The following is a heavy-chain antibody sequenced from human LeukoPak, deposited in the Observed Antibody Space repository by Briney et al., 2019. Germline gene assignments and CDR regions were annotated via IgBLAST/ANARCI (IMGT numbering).Heavy chain of an antibody. CDR3: ARGLGYCSSTSCFDY. J-gene: IGHJ4*02. D-gene: IGHD2-2*01. CDR1: GYTFTSYG. Sequence: ASVKVSCKASGYTFTSYGISWVRQAPGQGLEWMGWISAYNGNTNYAQKLQGRVTMTTDTSTSTAHMELRSLRSDDTAVYYCARGLGYCSSTSCFDYWGQGTLVTVSS. V-gene: IGHV1-18*01. CDR2: ISAYNGNT.